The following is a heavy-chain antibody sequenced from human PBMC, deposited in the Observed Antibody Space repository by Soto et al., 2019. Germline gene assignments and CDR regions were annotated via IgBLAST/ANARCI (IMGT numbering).Heavy chain of an antibody. CDR2: VYHSGST. CDR1: GGYIRTSNL. V-gene: IGHV4-4*02. CDR3: ARDKITGLFDY. D-gene: IGHD2-8*02. J-gene: IGHJ4*02. Sequence: PSETLSLTCAVSGGYIRTSNLWSWVRQPPGKGLEWIGEVYHSGSTNYNPSLKSRVTISVDTSKNQFSLKLTSVTAADTAVYYCARDKITGLFDYWGQGTLVTVSS.